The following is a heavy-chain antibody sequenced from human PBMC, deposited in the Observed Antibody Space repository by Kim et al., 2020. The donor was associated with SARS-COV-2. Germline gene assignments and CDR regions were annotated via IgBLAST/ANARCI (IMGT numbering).Heavy chain of an antibody. CDR1: GFTFSSYW. D-gene: IGHD6-19*01. CDR3: ARDSSGWHSIGGLDYYYG. Sequence: GGSLRLSCAASGFTFSSYWMSWVRQAPGKGLEWVANIQQDGSEKYYVDAVRGRFTICGDNAKKSLYLQMNSMSAEDTDYYYCARDSSGWHSIGGLDYYYG. J-gene: IGHJ6*01. V-gene: IGHV3-7*03. CDR2: IQQDGSEK.